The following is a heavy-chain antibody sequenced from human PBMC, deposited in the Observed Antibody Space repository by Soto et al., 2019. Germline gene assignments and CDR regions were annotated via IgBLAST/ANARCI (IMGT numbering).Heavy chain of an antibody. Sequence: QVQLVQSGAEVKKPGSSVKVSCKASGGTFSSYAISWVRQAPGQGLEWMGGIIPIFGTANYAQKFQGRVTMTADESTSTAYMELSSLRSEDTAVYYCASPKDRGVLLDYWGQGTLATVSA. J-gene: IGHJ4*02. CDR3: ASPKDRGVLLDY. CDR1: GGTFSSYA. CDR2: IIPIFGTA. V-gene: IGHV1-69*01. D-gene: IGHD3-10*01.